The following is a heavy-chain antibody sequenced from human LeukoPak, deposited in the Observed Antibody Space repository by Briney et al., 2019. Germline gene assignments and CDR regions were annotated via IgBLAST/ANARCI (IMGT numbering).Heavy chain of an antibody. CDR1: GFTFSSYS. D-gene: IGHD3-22*01. V-gene: IGHV3-21*01. Sequence: GGSLRLSCAASGFTFSSYSMNWVRQAPGKGLEWVSSISSSSSYIYYADSVKGRFTISRDNAKNSLYLQMNSLRAEDTAVYYCARGGPENYYDSSGYYPNDYWGQGTLVTVSS. CDR2: ISSSSSYI. J-gene: IGHJ4*02. CDR3: ARGGPENYYDSSGYYPNDY.